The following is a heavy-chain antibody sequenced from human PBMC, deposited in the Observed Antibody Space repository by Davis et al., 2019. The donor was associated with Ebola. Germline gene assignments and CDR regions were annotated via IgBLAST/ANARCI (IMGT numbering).Heavy chain of an antibody. D-gene: IGHD6-19*01. V-gene: IGHV4-34*01. CDR3: ARGQWLEKANDY. Sequence: SETLSLTCAVYGGSFSGYYWSWIRQPPGKGLEWIGEINHSGSTNYNPSLKSRVTISVDTSKNQFSLKLSSVTAADTAVYYCARGQWLEKANDYWGQGTLVTVSS. CDR1: GGSFSGYY. J-gene: IGHJ4*02. CDR2: INHSGST.